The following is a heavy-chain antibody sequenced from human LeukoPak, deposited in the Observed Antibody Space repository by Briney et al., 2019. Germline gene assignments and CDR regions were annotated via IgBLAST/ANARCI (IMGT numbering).Heavy chain of an antibody. D-gene: IGHD2-2*01. CDR1: GFTLSSNR. Sequence: GGTLRLSCAASGFTLSSNRMSCGRRAPGKELQGVANIKLDGSEKYYVDSVKGRFTISRDNAKNSLYLHMNTLTAADTAVYYCAGEYCSCASCYLVGERAAFDYWGQGTLVTVSS. CDR3: AGEYCSCASCYLVGERAAFDY. CDR2: IKLDGSEK. J-gene: IGHJ4*02. V-gene: IGHV3-7*04.